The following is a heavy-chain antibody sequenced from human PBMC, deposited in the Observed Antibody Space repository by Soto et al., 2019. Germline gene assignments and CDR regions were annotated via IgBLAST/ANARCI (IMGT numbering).Heavy chain of an antibody. CDR3: VRGLRKPYYYYYYMDV. CDR1: GGSFSGYY. Sequence: PSETLSLTCAVYGGSFSGYYWSWIRQPPGKGLEWIGEINHSGSTNYNPSLKSRVTISVDTSKNQFSLKLSSVTAADTAVYYCVRGLRKPYYYYYYMDVWGKGTTVTVSS. J-gene: IGHJ6*03. V-gene: IGHV4-34*01. D-gene: IGHD4-17*01. CDR2: INHSGST.